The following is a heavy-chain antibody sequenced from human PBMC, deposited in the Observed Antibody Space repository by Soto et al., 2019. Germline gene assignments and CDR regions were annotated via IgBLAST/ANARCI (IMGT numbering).Heavy chain of an antibody. J-gene: IGHJ4*02. D-gene: IGHD2-2*01. CDR1: GGSISTNNC. CDR2: VYHSGST. V-gene: IGHV4-4*02. Sequence: QVQLQESGPGLVNASGTLSLTCGVSGGSISTNNCWSWVRQPPGQGLEWIAEVYHSGSTNYTPSLKRRLTISVDKSKNQFSLRLTSVTAADSAVYYCARAKRCNTLSCPHSFDTWGQGTLVTVSS. CDR3: ARAKRCNTLSCPHSFDT.